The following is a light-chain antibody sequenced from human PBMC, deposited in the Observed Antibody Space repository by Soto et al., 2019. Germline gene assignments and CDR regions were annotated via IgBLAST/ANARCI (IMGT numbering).Light chain of an antibody. CDR2: DAS. CDR1: QDISNY. V-gene: IGKV1-33*01. CDR3: QQYDNRPPLT. Sequence: DILMTQSPSSLSASVGDRVTITCQASQDISNYLNWYQQKPGKAPKLLIYDASNLETGGPSRFSGSGSGTDFTSAISSLQPEDIVTYYCQQYDNRPPLTFGGGTKVEIK. J-gene: IGKJ4*01.